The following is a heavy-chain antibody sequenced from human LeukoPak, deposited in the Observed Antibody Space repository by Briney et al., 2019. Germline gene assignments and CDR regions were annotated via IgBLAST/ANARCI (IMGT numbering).Heavy chain of an antibody. CDR1: GFTFSSYE. CDR2: ISSSGSTI. Sequence: PGGSLRLSCAASGFTFSSYEMNWVRQAPGKGLERVSYISSSGSTIYYADSVKGRFTISRDNAKNSLYLQMNSLRAEDTAVYYCAREVVTMVRGVTYYYYYGMDVWGQGTTVTVSS. V-gene: IGHV3-48*03. CDR3: AREVVTMVRGVTYYYYYGMDV. J-gene: IGHJ6*02. D-gene: IGHD3-10*01.